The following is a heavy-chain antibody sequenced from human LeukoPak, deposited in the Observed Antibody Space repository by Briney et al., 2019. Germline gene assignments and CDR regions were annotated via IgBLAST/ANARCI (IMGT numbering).Heavy chain of an antibody. CDR3: VKDRVSPGFNLFDP. D-gene: IGHD5-24*01. J-gene: IGHJ5*02. CDR2: INGRGDNT. CDR1: GFTFSSYA. V-gene: IGHV3-23*01. Sequence: GGSLRLSCAAAGFTFSSYAMNWVRQAPGKGLEWVSAINGRGDNTYYADSVTGRFTISRDNSKSTLFLQMNSLRAEDTAIYYSVKDRVSPGFNLFDPWGQGTLVTVSS.